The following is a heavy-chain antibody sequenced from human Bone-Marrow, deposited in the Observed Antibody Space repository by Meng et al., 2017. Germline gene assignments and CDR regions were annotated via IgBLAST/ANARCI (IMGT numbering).Heavy chain of an antibody. CDR2: ISSSGSTI. CDR1: GFTFSSYE. CDR3: ARDQASIAAAGDYFDY. V-gene: IGHV3-48*03. J-gene: IGHJ4*02. D-gene: IGHD6-13*01. Sequence: LSLTCAASGFTFSSYEMNWVRQAPGKGLEWVSYISSSGSTIYYADSVKGRFTISRDNAKNSLYLQMNSLRAEDTAVYYCARDQASIAAAGDYFDYWGQGTLVTVSS.